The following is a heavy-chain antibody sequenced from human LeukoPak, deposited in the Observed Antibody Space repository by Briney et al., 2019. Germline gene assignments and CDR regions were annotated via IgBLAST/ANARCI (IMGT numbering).Heavy chain of an antibody. CDR2: IYYSGST. Sequence: SETLSLTCTVSGGSLNRYYWSWIRQPPGRGLESIAYIYYSGSTTYNPSLKSRVTMSVDTSKNQLSLKLSSVTAADTAVYYCARHDGVGGYYYGMDVWGQGTTVTVSS. V-gene: IGHV4-59*08. CDR3: ARHDGVGGYYYGMDV. CDR1: GGSLNRYY. J-gene: IGHJ6*02. D-gene: IGHD5-12*01.